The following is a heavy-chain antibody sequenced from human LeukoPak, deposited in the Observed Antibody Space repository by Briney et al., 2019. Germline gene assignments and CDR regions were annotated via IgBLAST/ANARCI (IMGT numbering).Heavy chain of an antibody. CDR1: GFTFSNFG. Sequence: GGSLRLSCAASGFTFSNFGMSWVRQAPGKGLEWVANIKEDGNEQYYVDSVKGRFTISSDNAKNSLYLQMNSLRAEDTAVYYCARRALIGRMYYFDYWGQGTLVTVSS. CDR3: ARRALIGRMYYFDY. D-gene: IGHD2/OR15-2a*01. V-gene: IGHV3-7*01. J-gene: IGHJ4*02. CDR2: IKEDGNEQ.